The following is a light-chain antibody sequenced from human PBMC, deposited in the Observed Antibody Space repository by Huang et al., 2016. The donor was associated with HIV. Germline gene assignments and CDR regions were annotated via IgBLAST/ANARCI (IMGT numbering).Light chain of an antibody. Sequence: EIVMTQSPATLSVSPGERATLSCRASQSVSSNLAWYQQEPGQAPRLLIYGASTRATGIPARFSGSGCGTEFTLTISSLQSEDFAVYYCQQKNSWPPLFTFGPGTKVDIK. CDR1: QSVSSN. V-gene: IGKV3-15*01. CDR2: GAS. J-gene: IGKJ3*01. CDR3: QQKNSWPPLFT.